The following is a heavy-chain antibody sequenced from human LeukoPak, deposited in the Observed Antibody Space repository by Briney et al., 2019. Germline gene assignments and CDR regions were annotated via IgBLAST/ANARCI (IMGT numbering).Heavy chain of an antibody. CDR2: IYYSGST. D-gene: IGHD2-21*02. J-gene: IGHJ5*02. V-gene: IGHV4-39*07. CDR3: ASTARGDYWFDP. Sequence: PSETLSLTCTVSGGSISSSSYYWGWMRQPPGKGLEWIGSIYYSGSTYYNPSLKSRVTISVDTSKNQFSLKLSSVTAADTAVYYCASTARGDYWFDPWGQGTLVTVSS. CDR1: GGSISSSSYY.